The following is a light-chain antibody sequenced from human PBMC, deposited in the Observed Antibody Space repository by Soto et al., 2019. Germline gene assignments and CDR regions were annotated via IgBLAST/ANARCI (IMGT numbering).Light chain of an antibody. CDR3: SSYTSSSTWV. CDR1: SSDVGGYNY. J-gene: IGLJ3*02. V-gene: IGLV2-14*01. CDR2: EVS. Sequence: QSALTQPASVSGSPGQSITISSTGTSSDVGGYNYVSWYQQHPAKAPKLMIYEVSNRPSGVSNRFSGFKSGNAASLTISGPQAEDEADYYCSSYTSSSTWVFGGGTQVTVL.